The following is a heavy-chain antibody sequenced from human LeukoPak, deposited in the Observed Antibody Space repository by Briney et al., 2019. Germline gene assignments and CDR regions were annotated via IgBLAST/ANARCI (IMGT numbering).Heavy chain of an antibody. J-gene: IGHJ4*02. D-gene: IGHD6-13*01. CDR3: ARAAYSSSHYFDY. V-gene: IGHV4-34*01. CDR1: GGSFSGYY. Sequence: ETLSLTCAVYGGSFSGYYWSWIRQPPGKGLEWIGEINHSGSTNYNPSLESRVTISVDTSKNQFSLKLSSVTAADTAVYYCARAAYSSSHYFDYWGQGTLVTVSS. CDR2: INHSGST.